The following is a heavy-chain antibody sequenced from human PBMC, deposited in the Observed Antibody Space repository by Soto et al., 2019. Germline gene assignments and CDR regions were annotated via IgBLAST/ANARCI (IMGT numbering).Heavy chain of an antibody. D-gene: IGHD6-19*01. J-gene: IGHJ6*02. CDR1: VFTFSSHA. Sequence: GGSLIISCAASVFTFSSHAMSWVLQAPGKGLEWVSTISSGGDNTYSADSVKGRFTISRDNSKNTLYLQMNSLRAEDTAVYYCAKDFDSYSSGRYGMDVWGQGTTVTVSS. CDR3: AKDFDSYSSGRYGMDV. CDR2: ISSGGDNT. V-gene: IGHV3-23*01.